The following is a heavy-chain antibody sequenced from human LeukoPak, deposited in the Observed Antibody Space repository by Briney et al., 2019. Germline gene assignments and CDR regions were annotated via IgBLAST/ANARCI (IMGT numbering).Heavy chain of an antibody. V-gene: IGHV3-21*01. CDR1: GFTFSSYS. CDR2: ISSSSTFI. J-gene: IGHJ4*02. Sequence: GGSLRPSCAASGFTFSSYSMNWVRRAPGKGLEWVSSISSSSTFIYYAASLKGRFTISRYNPKNSLYLQMNSLRAEDTAVYYCARVHYDILTGYSRYFDYWGQGTLVTVSS. D-gene: IGHD3-9*01. CDR3: ARVHYDILTGYSRYFDY.